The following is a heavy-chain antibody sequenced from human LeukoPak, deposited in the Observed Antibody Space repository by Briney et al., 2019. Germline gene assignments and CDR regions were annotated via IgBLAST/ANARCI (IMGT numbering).Heavy chain of an antibody. CDR1: GYTFTSYG. V-gene: IGHV1-18*01. D-gene: IGHD6-13*01. Sequence: ASVKVSCKASGYTFTSYGISWVRQAPGQGLEWMGWISAYNGNTNYAQKLQGRVTMTTDTSTSTAYMELRSLRSDDTAVYYCARGRRAAGTDYYYYYMDVWGKGTTVTVSS. J-gene: IGHJ6*03. CDR3: ARGRRAAGTDYYYYYMDV. CDR2: ISAYNGNT.